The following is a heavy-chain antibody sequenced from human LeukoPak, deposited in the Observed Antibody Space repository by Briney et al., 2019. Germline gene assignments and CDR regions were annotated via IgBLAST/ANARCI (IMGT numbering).Heavy chain of an antibody. J-gene: IGHJ4*02. CDR2: ISSDSSTI. CDR3: ARDTLGEGEDANYAVYYFDY. D-gene: IGHD4/OR15-4a*01. V-gene: IGHV3-48*01. Sequence: GGSLRLSCAASGFTFSTYSMNWVRQAPGKGLEWVSYISSDSSTIYYADSVKGRFTISRDNAKNSLYLQMNSLRAEDTAVYYCARDTLGEGEDANYAVYYFDYWGQGTVVTVSS. CDR1: GFTFSTYS.